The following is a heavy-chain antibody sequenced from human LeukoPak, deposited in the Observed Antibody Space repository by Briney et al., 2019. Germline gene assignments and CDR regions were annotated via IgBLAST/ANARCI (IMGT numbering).Heavy chain of an antibody. V-gene: IGHV4-39*01. D-gene: IGHD6-19*01. CDR3: ARLGPRQQWLVTFDY. CDR1: GDSISSHPYY. J-gene: IGHJ4*02. CDR2: INYSGST. Sequence: SETLSLTCTVSGDSISSHPYYWGWIRQPPGKGLEWIGGINYSGSTYYHPSLKSRVTISVDTSKNQFSLKLTSVTAADTAVYYCARLGPRQQWLVTFDYWGQGTLVTFSS.